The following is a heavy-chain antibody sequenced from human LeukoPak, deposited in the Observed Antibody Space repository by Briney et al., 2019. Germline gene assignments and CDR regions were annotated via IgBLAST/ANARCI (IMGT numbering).Heavy chain of an antibody. V-gene: IGHV4-59*01. J-gene: IGHJ5*02. D-gene: IGHD3-10*01. CDR3: ARGNSGSYDWFDP. Sequence: SETLSLTCTVSGGSISSYYWSWIRQPPGKGLEWIGYIYYSGSTNYNPSLKSRVTISVDTSKNQFSLKLSSVTAADTAVYYCARGNSGSYDWFDPWGQGTLVTVSS. CDR2: IYYSGST. CDR1: GGSISSYY.